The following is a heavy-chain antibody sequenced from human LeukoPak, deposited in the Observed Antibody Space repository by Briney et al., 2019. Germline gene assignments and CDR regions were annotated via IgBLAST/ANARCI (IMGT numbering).Heavy chain of an antibody. CDR1: GGSISSYY. CDR2: INHSGST. Sequence: SETLSLTCTVSGGSISSYYWSWIRQPPGKGLEWIGEINHSGSTNYNASLKSRVTISVDTSKNQFSLKLSSVTAADTAVYYCTRRRNYLSHFDYWGQGTLVTVSS. D-gene: IGHD1-7*01. CDR3: TRRRNYLSHFDY. J-gene: IGHJ4*02. V-gene: IGHV4-34*01.